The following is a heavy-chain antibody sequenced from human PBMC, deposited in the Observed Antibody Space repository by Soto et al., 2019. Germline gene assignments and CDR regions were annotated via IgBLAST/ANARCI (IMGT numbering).Heavy chain of an antibody. CDR3: ARDPSEGRVGNWFES. CDR1: GFTFSRYG. J-gene: IGHJ5*01. D-gene: IGHD2-2*01. CDR2: ISSSTSYV. V-gene: IGHV3-21*01. Sequence: GGSLRLSCAASGFTFSRYGMNWVRQAPGKGLEWVSSISSSTSYVYYADSVKGRFSVSRDNAKKILYLEMYALRTEDTAVYYCARDPSEGRVGNWFESWGQGTLVTVS.